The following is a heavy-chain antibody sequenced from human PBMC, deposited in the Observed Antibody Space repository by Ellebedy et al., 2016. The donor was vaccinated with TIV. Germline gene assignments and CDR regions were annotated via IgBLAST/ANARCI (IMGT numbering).Heavy chain of an antibody. Sequence: GGSLRLXXVASGFTFRSYTMSWPRQAPGKGLEWVAVISYDGSKKYYADSVKGRFSISRDNSKNTLYLQMNSLRAEDTAIYYCRVGGIVGADFDYWGQGTLATVSS. CDR2: ISYDGSKK. V-gene: IGHV3-30-3*01. D-gene: IGHD1-26*01. J-gene: IGHJ4*02. CDR1: GFTFRSYT. CDR3: RVGGIVGADFDY.